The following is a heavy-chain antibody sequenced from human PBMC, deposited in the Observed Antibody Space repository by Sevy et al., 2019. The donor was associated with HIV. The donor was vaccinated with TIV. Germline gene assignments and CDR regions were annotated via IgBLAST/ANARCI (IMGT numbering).Heavy chain of an antibody. CDR3: ARGAGSHYDILTGPFDY. Sequence: GGSLRLSCAASGFTFSSYAMHWVRQAPGKGLEWVAVISYDGSNKYYADSVKGRFTISRDNSKNTLYLQMNGLRAEDTAGYYCARGAGSHYDILTGPFDYWGQGTLVTVSS. V-gene: IGHV3-30-3*01. CDR1: GFTFSSYA. D-gene: IGHD3-9*01. J-gene: IGHJ4*02. CDR2: ISYDGSNK.